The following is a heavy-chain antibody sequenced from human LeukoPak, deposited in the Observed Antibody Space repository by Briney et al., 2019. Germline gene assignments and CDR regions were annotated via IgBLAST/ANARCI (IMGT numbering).Heavy chain of an antibody. V-gene: IGHV3-21*01. CDR2: ISSSSSYI. CDR3: ARDGAYDYGDHFDY. Sequence: PGGSLRLSCAASGFTFSSYSMNWVRQAPGKGLEWVSSISSSSSYIYYADSVKGRFTISRDNAKNSLYLQMNSLRAEDTAVYYCARDGAYDYGDHFDYWGQGTLVTVSS. J-gene: IGHJ4*02. D-gene: IGHD4-17*01. CDR1: GFTFSSYS.